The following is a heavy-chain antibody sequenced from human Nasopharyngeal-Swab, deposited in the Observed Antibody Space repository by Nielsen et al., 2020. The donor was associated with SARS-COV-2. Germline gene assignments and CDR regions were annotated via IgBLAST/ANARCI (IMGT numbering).Heavy chain of an antibody. V-gene: IGHV1-18*01. CDR3: ARDRSHSPYSSSWYYFDY. J-gene: IGHJ4*02. CDR1: SYTFTSYG. Sequence: ASVKVSCKASSYTFTSYGISWVRQAPGQGLEWMGWISAYNGNTNYAQKLQGRVTMTTDTSTSTAYMELRSLRSDDTAVYYCARDRSHSPYSSSWYYFDYWGQGTLVTVSS. D-gene: IGHD6-13*01. CDR2: ISAYNGNT.